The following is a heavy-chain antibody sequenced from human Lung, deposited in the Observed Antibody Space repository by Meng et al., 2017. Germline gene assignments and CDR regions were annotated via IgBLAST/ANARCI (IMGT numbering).Heavy chain of an antibody. V-gene: IGHV1-18*01. J-gene: IGHJ4*02. D-gene: IGHD6-13*01. Sequence: QVQVVQSGAEVRNPGASVKVSCKTSGYTFIRHGITWVRQAPGQGLEWMGWISVHNGNTNYAEKFQGRVTMTTDTSTNTAYTELRSLTSDDTAVYYCARDLKPEGIATEYLDYWGQGTLVTVSS. CDR1: GYTFIRHG. CDR2: ISVHNGNT. CDR3: ARDLKPEGIATEYLDY.